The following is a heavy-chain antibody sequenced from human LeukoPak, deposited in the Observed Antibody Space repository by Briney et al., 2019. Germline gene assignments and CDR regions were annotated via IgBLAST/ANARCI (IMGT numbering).Heavy chain of an antibody. CDR2: IWYDGSNK. D-gene: IGHD3-10*01. Sequence: AGGSLRLSCAASGFTFSSYGMHWVRQGPGKGREWGAVIWYDGSNKYYADSVKGRFTISRDNSKNTLYLQMNSLRAEDTAVYYCAKDYSYGSGSPNLLNYFDYWGQGTLVTVSS. V-gene: IGHV3-33*06. J-gene: IGHJ4*02. CDR3: AKDYSYGSGSPNLLNYFDY. CDR1: GFTFSSYG.